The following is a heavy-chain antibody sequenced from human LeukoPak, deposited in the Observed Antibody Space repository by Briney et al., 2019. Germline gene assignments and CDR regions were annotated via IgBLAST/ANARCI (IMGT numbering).Heavy chain of an antibody. CDR3: ARVGSDYDLWSGYQIDY. CDR2: IYSGGST. J-gene: IGHJ4*02. Sequence: GGSLRLSCAASGFTVSSNYMSWVRQAPGKGLEWVSVIYSGGSTYYADSVKGRFTISRDNSKNTLYLQMNSLRAEDTAVYYCARVGSDYDLWSGYQIDYWGQGTLVTVSS. D-gene: IGHD3-3*01. V-gene: IGHV3-53*01. CDR1: GFTVSSNY.